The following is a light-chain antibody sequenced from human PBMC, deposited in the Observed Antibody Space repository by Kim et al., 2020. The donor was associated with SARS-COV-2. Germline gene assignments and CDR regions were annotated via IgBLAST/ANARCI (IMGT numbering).Light chain of an antibody. CDR1: LSVFYSSNNKNY. CDR2: WAS. V-gene: IGKV4-1*01. J-gene: IGKJ4*01. CDR3: QQYFSTPLT. Sequence: DIVMTQSPDSLAVSLGERATINCKSSLSVFYSSNNKNYLAWYQQKAGQPPKLLIYWASTRESGVPDRFSGSGSGTDFSLTISSLQAEDVAVYYCQQYFSTPLTFGGGTKLEI.